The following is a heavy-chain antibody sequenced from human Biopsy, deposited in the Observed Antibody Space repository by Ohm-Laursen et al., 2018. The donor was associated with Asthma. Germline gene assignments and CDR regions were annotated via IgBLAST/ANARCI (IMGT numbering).Heavy chain of an antibody. Sequence: PPGTLSLTCDVYPGSFSGFFWTWIRQSPGKGLEWIGETNERGVTNNNPSLKSRVIISIDTYWNRVSLKLTSVTAADTAVYYCARGPELDVWGQGTTVSVS. CDR2: TNERGVT. CDR1: PGSFSGFF. V-gene: IGHV4-34*01. CDR3: ARGPELDV. J-gene: IGHJ6*02.